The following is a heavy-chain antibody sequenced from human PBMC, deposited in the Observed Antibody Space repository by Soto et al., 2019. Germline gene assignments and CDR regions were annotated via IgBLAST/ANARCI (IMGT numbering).Heavy chain of an antibody. CDR3: ATSRYVDTAMVTDY. D-gene: IGHD5-18*01. J-gene: IGHJ4*02. Sequence: SETLSLTCTVSGGSISSGGYYWSWIRQHPGKGLEWIGYIYYSGSTYYNPSLKSRVTISVDTSKNQFSLKLSSVTAADTAVYYCATSRYVDTAMVTDYWGQGTLVTVSS. V-gene: IGHV4-31*03. CDR2: IYYSGST. CDR1: GGSISSGGYY.